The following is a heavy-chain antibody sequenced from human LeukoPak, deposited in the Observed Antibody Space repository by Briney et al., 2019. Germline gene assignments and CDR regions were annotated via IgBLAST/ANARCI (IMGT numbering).Heavy chain of an antibody. V-gene: IGHV1-2*02. J-gene: IGHJ4*02. CDR2: INPYSGDT. CDR3: ARATGDVSLLEDY. Sequence: GASVKVSCKASGYTFTGYYMHWVRQAPGQGLEWMGWINPYSGDTNYAQKFQGRVTMTRDTSISTAYMELSRLRSDDTAVYYCARATGDVSLLEDYWGQGTLVTVSS. D-gene: IGHD3-16*01. CDR1: GYTFTGYY.